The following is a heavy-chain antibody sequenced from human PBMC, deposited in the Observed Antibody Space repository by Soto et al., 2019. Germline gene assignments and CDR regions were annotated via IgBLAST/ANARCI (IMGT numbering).Heavy chain of an antibody. V-gene: IGHV3-11*01. CDR1: GFSLSDHY. Sequence: QVQLVESGGGLVMPGESLRLSCTAAGFSLSDHYMSWIRQAPGKGLEWVSYISSSGNSMYYADSVKGRFTVSRDNAENSLYLQMNSLRAEDTAVYYCARRAASGRHFDHWGQGTLVSASS. J-gene: IGHJ4*02. D-gene: IGHD6-13*01. CDR2: ISSSGNSM. CDR3: ARRAASGRHFDH.